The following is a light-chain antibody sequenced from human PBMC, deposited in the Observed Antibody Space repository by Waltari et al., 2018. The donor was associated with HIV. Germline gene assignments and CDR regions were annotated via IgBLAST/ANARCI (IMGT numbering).Light chain of an antibody. CDR2: GAS. V-gene: IGKV1-39*01. CDR1: QSINDY. CDR3: QQSYDMHT. Sequence: DIQMTQSPPSLSASVGDTVTITSRASQSINDYLNWYQQKPGKAPKLLIYGASTLESGVPARFSGSGSGRDFALTISSLQPDDVATYYCQQSYDMHTFGQGTKLDIK. J-gene: IGKJ2*01.